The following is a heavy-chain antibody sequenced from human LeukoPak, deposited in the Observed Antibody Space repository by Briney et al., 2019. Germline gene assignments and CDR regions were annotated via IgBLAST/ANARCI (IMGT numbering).Heavy chain of an antibody. V-gene: IGHV1-69*05. CDR2: IIPIFGTA. Sequence: ASVKVSCKASGGTFSSYAISWVRQAPGQGLEWMGGIIPIFGTANYAQKFQGRVTITTDESTSTAYMELSSLRSEDTAVYYCAAPLEIRDAFDIWGQGTMVTVSS. J-gene: IGHJ3*02. CDR1: GGTFSSYA. CDR3: AAPLEIRDAFDI.